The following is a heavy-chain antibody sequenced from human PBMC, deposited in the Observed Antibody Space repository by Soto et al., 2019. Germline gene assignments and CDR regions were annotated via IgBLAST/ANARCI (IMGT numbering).Heavy chain of an antibody. V-gene: IGHV1-18*01. CDR2: ISAYNGNT. CDR3: ARDHPYYDFWSGYYIDY. D-gene: IGHD3-3*01. J-gene: IGHJ4*02. Sequence: ASVKVSCKASGYTFTSYGISWVRQAPGQGLEWMGWISAYNGNTNYAQKLQGRVTMTTDTSTSTAYMELRSLRSDDTAAYYCARDHPYYDFWSGYYIDYWGQGTLVTVSS. CDR1: GYTFTSYG.